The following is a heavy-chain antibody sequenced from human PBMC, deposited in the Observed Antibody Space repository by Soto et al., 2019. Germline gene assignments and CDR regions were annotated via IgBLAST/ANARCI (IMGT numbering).Heavy chain of an antibody. J-gene: IGHJ6*02. V-gene: IGHV1-18*01. D-gene: IGHD3-3*01. CDR1: GYTFTSYG. CDR2: ISAYNGNT. Sequence: QVPLVQSGAEVKKPGASVKVSCKASGYTFTSYGISWVRQAPGQGLEWMGWISAYNGNTNYAQKLQGRVTMTTDTSTSTAYMELRSLRSDDTAVYYCARDVPILRFLEWLSLGMDVWGQGTTVTVSS. CDR3: ARDVPILRFLEWLSLGMDV.